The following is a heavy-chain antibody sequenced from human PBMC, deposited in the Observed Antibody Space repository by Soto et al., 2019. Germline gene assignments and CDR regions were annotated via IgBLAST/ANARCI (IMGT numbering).Heavy chain of an antibody. CDR2: ISGSGGST. CDR1: GFTFSSYA. V-gene: IGHV3-23*01. CDR3: AKALEVRGYSGYDSGHYFDY. D-gene: IGHD5-12*01. Sequence: GGSLRLSCAASGFTFSSYAMSWVRQAPGKGLEWVSAISGSGGSTYYADSVKGRFTISRDNSKNTLYLQMNSLRAEDTAVYYCAKALEVRGYSGYDSGHYFDYWGQGTLVTVSS. J-gene: IGHJ4*02.